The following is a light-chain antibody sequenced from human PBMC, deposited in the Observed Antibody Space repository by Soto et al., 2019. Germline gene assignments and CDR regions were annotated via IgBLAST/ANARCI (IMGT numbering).Light chain of an antibody. Sequence: IVLTKYKGTLSLSPGERATLSCRASQSVSSSYLAWYQQKPGQAPRLLIYGASSRAPGIPDRFSGSGSGTDFTLTISRLETEDFAVYYCQQYGSSTWTVGEGGK. V-gene: IGKV3-20*01. CDR1: QSVSSSY. CDR2: GAS. J-gene: IGKJ1*01. CDR3: QQYGSSTWT.